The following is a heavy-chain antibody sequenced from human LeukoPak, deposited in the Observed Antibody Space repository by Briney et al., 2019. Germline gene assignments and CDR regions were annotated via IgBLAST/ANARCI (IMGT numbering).Heavy chain of an antibody. J-gene: IGHJ6*03. CDR1: GYTFTSYD. D-gene: IGHD3-16*01. V-gene: IGHV1-8*03. CDR2: MNPNSGNT. Sequence: ASVKVSCKASGYTFTSYDINWVRQATGQGLEWMGWMNPNSGNTGYAQKFQGRATITRNTSISTAYTELSSLRSEDTAVYYCARGFGAIFSILYYYYYMDVWGKGTTVTVSS. CDR3: ARGFGAIFSILYYYYYMDV.